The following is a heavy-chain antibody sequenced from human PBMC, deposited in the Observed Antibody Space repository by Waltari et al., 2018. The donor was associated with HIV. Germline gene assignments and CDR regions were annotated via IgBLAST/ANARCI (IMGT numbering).Heavy chain of an antibody. CDR1: GGSISSGDYY. CDR3: ARAGSVFGTSPYGMDG. CDR2: MYYRGST. Sequence: QVQLQESGPGLVKPSQTLSLTCTVSGGSISSGDYYWSWIRQPPGKGLEWIGYMYYRGSTCCNPSLKSRVTISVDTSKNQFSLKLSSVSAADTAVYYCARAGSVFGTSPYGMDGWGQGTTVTVSS. V-gene: IGHV4-30-4*01. D-gene: IGHD2-2*01. J-gene: IGHJ6*02.